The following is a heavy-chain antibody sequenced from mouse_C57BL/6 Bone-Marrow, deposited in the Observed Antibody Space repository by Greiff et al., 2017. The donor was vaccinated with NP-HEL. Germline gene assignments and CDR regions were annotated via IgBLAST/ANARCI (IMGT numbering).Heavy chain of an antibody. D-gene: IGHD2-3*01. Sequence: EVKVVESGGGLVKPGGSLKLSCAASGFTFSSYAMSWVRPTPEKRLEWVATISDGGSYTYYPDNGKGRFTISRDNAKNNLYLQMSHLKSEDTAMYYCARSYDGPLEWFAYWGQGTLVTVSA. CDR2: ISDGGSYT. V-gene: IGHV5-4*03. CDR3: ARSYDGPLEWFAY. CDR1: GFTFSSYA. J-gene: IGHJ3*01.